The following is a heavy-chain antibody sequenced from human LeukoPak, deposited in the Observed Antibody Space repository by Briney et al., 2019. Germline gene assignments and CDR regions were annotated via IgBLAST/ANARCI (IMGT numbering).Heavy chain of an antibody. CDR3: AKSATSHTIFDV. D-gene: IGHD3-3*01. Sequence: QAGGSLRLSCAASGFIFSSFDMHWVRQAPGKGLEWVAFIRYDGTTKNYADSVKGRFAISRDNFKNTLYLQMNSLRAEDTAVYYCAKSATSHTIFDVWGQGTMVTVSS. CDR1: GFIFSSFD. J-gene: IGHJ3*01. CDR2: IRYDGTTK. V-gene: IGHV3-30*02.